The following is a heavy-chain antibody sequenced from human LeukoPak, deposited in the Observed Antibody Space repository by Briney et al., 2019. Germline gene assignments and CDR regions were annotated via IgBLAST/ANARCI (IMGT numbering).Heavy chain of an antibody. CDR1: GGSISSYY. Sequence: SETLSLTCTVSGGSISSYYWSWIRQPLGKGLEWIGYIYYSGSTNYNPSLKSRVTISVDTSKNQFSLKLSSVTAADTAVYYCARGFSSSSWIKRGYYFDYWGQGTLVTVSS. D-gene: IGHD6-6*01. CDR2: IYYSGST. J-gene: IGHJ4*02. V-gene: IGHV4-59*12. CDR3: ARGFSSSSWIKRGYYFDY.